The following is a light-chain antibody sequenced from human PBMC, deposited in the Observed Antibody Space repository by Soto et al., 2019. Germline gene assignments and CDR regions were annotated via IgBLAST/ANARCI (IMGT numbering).Light chain of an antibody. CDR1: TGAVTNGHY. Sequence: VVTQEPSLTVSPGGAVTLTCGSSTGAVTNGHYPYWFQQKPGQAPRTLIYDTTNRHSWTPARFSGSLLGGKAALTLSGAQPEDEAEYYCLLSYNGPYVFGTGTKVTVL. CDR2: DTT. CDR3: LLSYNGPYV. J-gene: IGLJ1*01. V-gene: IGLV7-46*01.